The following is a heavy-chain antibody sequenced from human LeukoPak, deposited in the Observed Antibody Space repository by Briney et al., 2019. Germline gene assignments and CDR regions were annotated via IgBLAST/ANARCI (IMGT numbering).Heavy chain of an antibody. CDR2: IKQDGSEK. Sequence: GGSLRLSCAASGFTFSSYWMSWVRQAPGKGLEWVANIKQDGSEKYYVDSVKGRFTISRDNAKNSLDLQMNSLRAEDTAVYYCARDPPYSSSYKPPGDYWGQGTLVTVSS. J-gene: IGHJ4*02. CDR1: GFTFSSYW. V-gene: IGHV3-7*01. CDR3: ARDPPYSSSYKPPGDY. D-gene: IGHD6-13*01.